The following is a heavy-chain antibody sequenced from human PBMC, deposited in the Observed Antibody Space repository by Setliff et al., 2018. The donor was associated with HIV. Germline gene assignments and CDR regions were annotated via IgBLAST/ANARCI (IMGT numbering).Heavy chain of an antibody. J-gene: IGHJ4*02. CDR3: AKEFAASRLGYFDT. D-gene: IGHD6-13*01. V-gene: IGHV3-23*01. Sequence: GGSLRLSCAASGFTFSNYAMSWVRQAPGEGLERVSAILSTGERTFYADSGKGRFTISRDNTKNTLYLQMNSLRASDTAEYYCAKEFAASRLGYFDTWGRGILVTVSS. CDR1: GFTFSNYA. CDR2: ILSTGERT.